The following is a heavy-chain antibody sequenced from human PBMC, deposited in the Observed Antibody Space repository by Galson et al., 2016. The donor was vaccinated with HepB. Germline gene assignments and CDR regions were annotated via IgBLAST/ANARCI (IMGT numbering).Heavy chain of an antibody. J-gene: IGHJ4*02. D-gene: IGHD3-3*01. CDR2: IKSKTDGGTT. CDR3: TTVGYDFWSGYYDYFDH. V-gene: IGHV3-15*01. Sequence: SLRLSCAASGFTFSNAWMSWVRQAPGKGLEWVGRIKSKTDGGTTDYAAPVKGRFIISRDDSRNTLYLRTNSLKTEDTALYYCTTVGYDFWSGYYDYFDHWGQGTLVTVSS. CDR1: GFTFSNAW.